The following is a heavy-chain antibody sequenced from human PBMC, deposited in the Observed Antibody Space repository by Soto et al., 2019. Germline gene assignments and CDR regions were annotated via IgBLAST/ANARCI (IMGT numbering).Heavy chain of an antibody. CDR2: INQDGGVT. Sequence: GGSLRLSCVASGFTFISSFMGWIRQAPGKGLEWVANINQDGGVTYYVDSVEGRFTISRDNTKDSLYLQMNSLRGEDTAIYYCARYYRGSGRYFFDYWGQGTPVNVSS. CDR3: ARYYRGSGRYFFDY. CDR1: GFTFISSF. J-gene: IGHJ4*02. V-gene: IGHV3-7*03. D-gene: IGHD6-19*01.